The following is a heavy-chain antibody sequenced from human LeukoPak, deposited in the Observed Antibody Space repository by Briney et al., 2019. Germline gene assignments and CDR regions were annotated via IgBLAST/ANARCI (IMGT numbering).Heavy chain of an antibody. Sequence: SGPTLVNPTQPLTLTCTFSGFSLSTSGMCVSWIRQPPVKALEWLARIDWDDDKYYSTSLKTRLTISRDTSKNQVVLTMTNMDPVDTATYYCARMRRYYDSSGYPDYWGQGTLVTVSS. CDR3: ARMRRYYDSSGYPDY. CDR1: GFSLSTSGMC. CDR2: IDWDDDK. J-gene: IGHJ4*02. V-gene: IGHV2-70*11. D-gene: IGHD3-22*01.